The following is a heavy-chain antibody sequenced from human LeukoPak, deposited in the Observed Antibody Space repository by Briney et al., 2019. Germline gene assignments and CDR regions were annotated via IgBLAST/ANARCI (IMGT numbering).Heavy chain of an antibody. CDR3: ARGPYYYDSSGYFGNFDY. CDR1: GYTFTSYG. Sequence: ASVKVSCKASGYTFTSYGISWVRQAPGQGLEWMGWISAYNGNTNYAQKLQGRVTMTTDTSTSTAYMELRSLRSDDTAVYYCARGPYYYDSSGYFGNFDYWGQGTLVTVSS. V-gene: IGHV1-18*01. CDR2: ISAYNGNT. D-gene: IGHD3-22*01. J-gene: IGHJ4*02.